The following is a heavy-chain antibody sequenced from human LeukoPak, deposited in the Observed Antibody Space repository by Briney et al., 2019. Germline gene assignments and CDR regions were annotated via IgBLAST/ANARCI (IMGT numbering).Heavy chain of an antibody. D-gene: IGHD6-13*01. V-gene: IGHV7-4-1*02. Sequence: ASVKISCKASGYTFTSYAMNWVRQAPGQGLEWMGWINTNTGNPTYAQGFTGRFVFSLDTSVSTAYLQISSLKAEDTAVYYCARHPLYSSSWYRVFDYWGQGTLVTVSS. CDR3: ARHPLYSSSWYRVFDY. CDR2: INTNTGNP. CDR1: GYTFTSYA. J-gene: IGHJ4*02.